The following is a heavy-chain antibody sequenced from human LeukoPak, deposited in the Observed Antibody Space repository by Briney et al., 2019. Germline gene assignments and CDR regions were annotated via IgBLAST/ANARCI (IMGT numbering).Heavy chain of an antibody. J-gene: IGHJ4*02. V-gene: IGHV1-46*01. CDR1: GYTFITYY. CDR3: ARSRLLLDY. CDR2: ISPSGGST. Sequence: ASVKVSCKASGYTFITYYIHWVRQAPGQGLEWMGIISPSGGSTTYAQKFQSRVTMTGDTSTSTVYMELSSLRSEDTAVYYCARSRLLLDYWGQGTLVTVSS. D-gene: IGHD2-21*02.